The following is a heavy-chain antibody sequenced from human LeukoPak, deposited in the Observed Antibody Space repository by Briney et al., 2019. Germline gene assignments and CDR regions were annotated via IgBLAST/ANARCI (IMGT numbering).Heavy chain of an antibody. Sequence: SVKVSCKASGGTFSSYAISWVRQAPGQGLEWMGGIIPIFGTANYAQKFQGRVTITADESTSTAYMELSSLRSEDTAVYYCGRVSQSQRHYYYYGMDVWGQGTTVTVSS. V-gene: IGHV1-69*01. CDR2: IIPIFGTA. CDR1: GGTFSSYA. J-gene: IGHJ6*02. CDR3: GRVSQSQRHYYYYGMDV.